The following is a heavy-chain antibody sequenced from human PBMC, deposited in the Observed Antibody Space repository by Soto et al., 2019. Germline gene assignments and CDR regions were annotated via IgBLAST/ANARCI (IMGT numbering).Heavy chain of an antibody. D-gene: IGHD6-19*01. V-gene: IGHV3-30-3*01. CDR2: ISYDGSNK. Sequence: QVQLVESGGGVVQPGRSLRLSCAASGFTFSSYAMHWVRQAPGKGLEWVAVISYDGSNKYYADSVKGRFTISRDNSKNTLYLQMNSLRAEDTAVYYCARGGAVAGAEYFQHWGQGTLVTVSS. CDR1: GFTFSSYA. CDR3: ARGGAVAGAEYFQH. J-gene: IGHJ1*01.